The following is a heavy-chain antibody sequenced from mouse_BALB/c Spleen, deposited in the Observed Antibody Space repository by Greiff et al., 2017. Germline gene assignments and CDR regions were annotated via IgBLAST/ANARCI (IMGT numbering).Heavy chain of an antibody. CDR2: ISSGSSTI. CDR3: ARDLFDY. CDR1: GFTFSSFG. V-gene: IGHV5-17*02. J-gene: IGHJ2*01. Sequence: DVKLVESGGGLVQPGGSRKLSCAASGFTFSSFGMHWVRQAPEKGLEWVAYISSGSSTIYYADTVKGRFTISRDNPKNTLFLQMTSLRSEDTAMYYCARDLFDYWGQGTTLTVSS.